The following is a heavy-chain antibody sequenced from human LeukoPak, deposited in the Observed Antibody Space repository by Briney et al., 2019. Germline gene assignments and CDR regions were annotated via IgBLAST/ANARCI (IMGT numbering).Heavy chain of an antibody. CDR3: AREGDGYNGGFDY. D-gene: IGHD5-24*01. CDR1: GFTFSSYA. V-gene: IGHV3-21*01. J-gene: IGHJ4*02. CDR2: ISSSSYI. Sequence: GGSLRLSCAASGFTFSSYAMSWARQAPGKGLEWVSSISSSSYIYYADSVKGRFTISRDNAKNSLYLQMNSLRAEDTAVYYCAREGDGYNGGFDYWGQGTLVTVSS.